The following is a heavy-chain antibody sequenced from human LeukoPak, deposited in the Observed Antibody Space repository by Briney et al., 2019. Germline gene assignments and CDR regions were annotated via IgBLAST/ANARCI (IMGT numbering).Heavy chain of an antibody. D-gene: IGHD5-12*01. V-gene: IGHV1-2*02. Sequence: ASVKVSCKASGYTFTGYYMHWVRQAPGQGLEWMGWINPNSGGTNYAQKFQGRATMTRDTSISTAYMELSRLRSDDTAVYYCARDLGYSGYDGDYWGQGTLVTVSS. J-gene: IGHJ4*02. CDR1: GYTFTGYY. CDR3: ARDLGYSGYDGDY. CDR2: INPNSGGT.